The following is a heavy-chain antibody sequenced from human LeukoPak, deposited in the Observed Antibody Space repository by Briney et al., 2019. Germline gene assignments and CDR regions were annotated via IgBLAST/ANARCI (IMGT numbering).Heavy chain of an antibody. CDR3: AREGRYRYGYNEYHSYMDI. CDR2: IYHSGDT. D-gene: IGHD5-24*01. V-gene: IGHV4-38-2*02. Sequence: SETLSLTCIVSGYSITSGYYWGWIRQPPGKGLEWIGSIYHSGDTYYNPSLKSRVTISVDTSKNQFSLKLSSVTAAETAVYYCAREGRYRYGYNEYHSYMDIWGKGTTVTVSS. CDR1: GYSITSGYY. J-gene: IGHJ6*03.